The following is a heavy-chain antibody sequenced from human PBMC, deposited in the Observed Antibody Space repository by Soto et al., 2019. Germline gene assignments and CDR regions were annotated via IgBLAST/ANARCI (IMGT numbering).Heavy chain of an antibody. CDR1: GYTFNTYD. V-gene: IGHV1-3*01. CDR2: INPGNGNT. J-gene: IGHJ5*02. D-gene: IGHD6-6*01. CDR3: AGVRGQGSSSSGNWFDP. Sequence: QVQLVQSGAEVTKPGASVKVSCKASGYTFNTYDMHWVRQAPGQRLEWMGWINPGNGNTKYSQTFQGRVTITSDTSASTAYMELSSLRSEDTAVYYCAGVRGQGSSSSGNWFDPWGQGTLVTVSS.